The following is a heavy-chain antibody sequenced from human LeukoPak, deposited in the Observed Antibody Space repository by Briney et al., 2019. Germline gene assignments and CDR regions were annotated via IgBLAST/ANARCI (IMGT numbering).Heavy chain of an antibody. V-gene: IGHV1-24*01. J-gene: IGHJ4*02. D-gene: IGHD3-22*01. CDR3: ATSRANYYDSSGVFDY. CDR2: FDPEDGET. Sequence: ASVKVSCKVSGYTLTELSMHWVRQAPGKGLEWMGGFDPEDGETIYAQKFQGRVTMTEDTSTDTAYMELSSLRSEDTAVYYCATSRANYYDSSGVFDYWGQGTLVTVSS. CDR1: GYTLTELS.